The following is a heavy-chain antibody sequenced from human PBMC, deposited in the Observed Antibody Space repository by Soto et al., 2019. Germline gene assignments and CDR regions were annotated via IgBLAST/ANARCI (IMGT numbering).Heavy chain of an antibody. CDR3: ARSPQYSSGWNGGFDY. V-gene: IGHV4-59*01. CDR2: IFNGGHT. D-gene: IGHD6-19*01. Sequence: SETLSLTCDVSGDFLTTYYWNWIRQSPGKGLEWIGYIFNGGHTNYNPSLRGRATISVDTSKNQFSLKLSSVTAADTAVYYCARSPQYSSGWNGGFDYWGQGTLVTVSS. J-gene: IGHJ4*02. CDR1: GDFLTTYY.